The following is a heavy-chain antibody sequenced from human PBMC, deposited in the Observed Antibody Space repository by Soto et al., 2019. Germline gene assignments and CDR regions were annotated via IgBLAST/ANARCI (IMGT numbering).Heavy chain of an antibody. V-gene: IGHV3-23*01. J-gene: IGHJ6*02. CDR1: GFTFSSYA. D-gene: IGHD6-13*01. CDR3: ATKEAAAGTLSYYYGMDV. Sequence: PGESLKISCAASGFTFSSYAMSWVRQAPGKGLEWVSAISGSGGSTYYADSVKGRFTISRDNSKNTLYLQMNSLRAEDTAVYYCATKEAAAGTLSYYYGMDVWGQGTTVTVSS. CDR2: ISGSGGST.